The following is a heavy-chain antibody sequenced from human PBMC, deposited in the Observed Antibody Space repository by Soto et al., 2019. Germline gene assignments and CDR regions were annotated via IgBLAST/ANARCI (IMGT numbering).Heavy chain of an antibody. CDR2: IYYSGST. CDR3: ARWWSGSRQGFDP. V-gene: IGHV4-31*03. Sequence: QVQLQESGPGLVKPSQTLSLTCTVSGGSISSGDYYWSWIRQHPGKGLEWIGYIYYSGSTYYNPSRKSRVTXSXDXPKNQFSLKLSSVTAADTAVYYCARWWSGSRQGFDPWGQGTLVTVSS. D-gene: IGHD3-3*01. CDR1: GGSISSGDYY. J-gene: IGHJ5*02.